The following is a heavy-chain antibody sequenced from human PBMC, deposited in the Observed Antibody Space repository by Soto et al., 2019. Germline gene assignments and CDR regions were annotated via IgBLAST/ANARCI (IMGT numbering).Heavy chain of an antibody. Sequence: GGSLRLSCAASGFTFSSYSMHWVRQAPGKGLEWVSYISSSGSTIYYADSVKGRFTISRDDAKNSLYLQMNSLRDEDTAVYYCARPSVPGGRHSCHYLGQGTLVTVSS. V-gene: IGHV3-48*02. D-gene: IGHD2-2*01. CDR1: GFTFSSYS. CDR3: ARPSVPGGRHSCHY. J-gene: IGHJ4*02. CDR2: ISSSGSTI.